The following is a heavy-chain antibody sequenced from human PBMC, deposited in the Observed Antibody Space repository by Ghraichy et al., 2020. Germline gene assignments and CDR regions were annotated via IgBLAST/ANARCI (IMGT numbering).Heavy chain of an antibody. CDR2: FGGNGGGT. V-gene: IGHV3-23*01. D-gene: IGHD4-17*01. CDR1: GFTFSNYA. Sequence: GESLNISCAASGFTFSNYAMSWVRQAPGKGLEWVSSFGGNGGGTYFADSMKGRFTIARDNSRSTLYLHINSLRAEDTAVYYCAKTRDIGDSQGAVDYWGQGTLVTVSS. CDR3: AKTRDIGDSQGAVDY. J-gene: IGHJ4*02.